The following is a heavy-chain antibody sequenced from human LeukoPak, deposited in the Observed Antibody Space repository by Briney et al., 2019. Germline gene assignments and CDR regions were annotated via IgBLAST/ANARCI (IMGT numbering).Heavy chain of an antibody. CDR3: ARRDYGVAYWFDP. V-gene: IGHV1-18*04. CDR2: ISAYNGNT. CDR1: GYTFTSYY. Sequence: ASVKVSCKASGYTFTSYYMHWVRQAPGQGLEWMGWISAYNGNTNYAQKLQGRVTMTTDTSTSTAYMELRSLRSDDTAVYYCARRDYGVAYWFDPWGQGTLVTVSS. J-gene: IGHJ5*02. D-gene: IGHD4-17*01.